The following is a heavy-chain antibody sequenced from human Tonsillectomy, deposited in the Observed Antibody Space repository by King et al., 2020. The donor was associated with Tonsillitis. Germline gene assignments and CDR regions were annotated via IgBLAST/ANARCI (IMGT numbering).Heavy chain of an antibody. CDR3: ARDHPRGVGATFGLDY. CDR2: RWYDGSNN. Sequence: VQLVESGGGVVQPGRSLRLSCAAAGFTFSSYGMHWVRPAPGKGLEWVAVRWYDGSNNYYADSVKGRFTISRDNSKNRLYLQMNSLGAEDTAVYYCARDHPRGVGATFGLDYWGQGTLVTVSS. D-gene: IGHD1-26*01. V-gene: IGHV3-33*01. CDR1: GFTFSSYG. J-gene: IGHJ4*02.